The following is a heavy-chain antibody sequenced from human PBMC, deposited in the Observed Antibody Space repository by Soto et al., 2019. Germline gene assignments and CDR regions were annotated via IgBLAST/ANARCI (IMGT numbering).Heavy chain of an antibody. CDR1: GFTFGIYS. CDR2: INGSSSTM. D-gene: IGHD2-15*01. J-gene: IGHJ5*02. V-gene: IGHV3-48*02. Sequence: EVQLVESGGGLVQRGGSLRLSCAASGFTFGIYSMNWVRQAPGKGLEWISYINGSSSTMYYADAVKGRFIISRDHAVNSLYLPTNTLTDADTAVYYSATGDRFRCSGDRCFSDGLFLSWGQGTPVTGSS. CDR3: ATGDRFRCSGDRCFSDGLFLS.